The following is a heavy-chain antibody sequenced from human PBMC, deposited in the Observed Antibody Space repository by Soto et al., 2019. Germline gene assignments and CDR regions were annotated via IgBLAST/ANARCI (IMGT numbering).Heavy chain of an antibody. J-gene: IGHJ3*02. CDR2: IIPIFGTA. D-gene: IGHD3-10*01. Sequence: QVQLVQSGAEVKKPGSSVKVSCKASGGTFSSYAISWVRQAPGQGLEWMGGIIPIFGTANYAQKFQGRVTITADESTSTEDMELSSLRSEATAVYYGARDVGWGSTMVHGVIRSFAFDIWGQGTMVTVSS. CDR3: ARDVGWGSTMVHGVIRSFAFDI. V-gene: IGHV1-69*01. CDR1: GGTFSSYA.